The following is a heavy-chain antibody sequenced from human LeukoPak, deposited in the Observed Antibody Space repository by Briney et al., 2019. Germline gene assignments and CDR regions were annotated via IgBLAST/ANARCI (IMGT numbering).Heavy chain of an antibody. Sequence: ASVTVSCTASGGTFSSYAISWVRQAPGQGLEWMGGIIPIFGTANYAQKFQGRVTITADESMSTAYMELSSLRSEDTAVYYCARGGVLRFLEWYYGMDVWGQGTTVTVSS. CDR1: GGTFSSYA. D-gene: IGHD3-3*01. J-gene: IGHJ6*02. CDR3: ARGGVLRFLEWYYGMDV. V-gene: IGHV1-69*13. CDR2: IIPIFGTA.